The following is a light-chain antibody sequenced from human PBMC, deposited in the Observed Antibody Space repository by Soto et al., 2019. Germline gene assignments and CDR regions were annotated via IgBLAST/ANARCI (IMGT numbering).Light chain of an antibody. CDR1: SSNIGAGYD. J-gene: IGLJ2*01. CDR2: GNS. Sequence: QSVLAQPPSVSGARGQRVTISCTGSSSNIGAGYDVHWYQQLPGTAPKLLIYGNSNRPSGVPDRFFGSKSGTSASLAITGLQAEDEADYYCQSYDSSLSGYVVFGGGTKLTVL. CDR3: QSYDSSLSGYVV. V-gene: IGLV1-40*01.